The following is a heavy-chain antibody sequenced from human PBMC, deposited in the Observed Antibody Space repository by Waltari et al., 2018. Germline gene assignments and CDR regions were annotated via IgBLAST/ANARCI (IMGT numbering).Heavy chain of an antibody. CDR2: ISSSSTYI. CDR3: ASVDSSAFSRSFDY. J-gene: IGHJ4*02. CDR1: GFAFSSYH. D-gene: IGHD3-22*01. V-gene: IGHV3-21*02. Sequence: QLVESGGGLVKPGGSLSLSCAASGFAFSSYHMNWVRQAPEKGLEWVSSISSSSTYIYYADSVKGRFTVSRDNAKNALFLQMSSLRVEDTAVYYCASVDSSAFSRSFDYWGLGTLVTVSS.